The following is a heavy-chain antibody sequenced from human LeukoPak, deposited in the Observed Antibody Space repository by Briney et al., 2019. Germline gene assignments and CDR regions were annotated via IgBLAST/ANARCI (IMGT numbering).Heavy chain of an antibody. Sequence: PGGSLRLSCVASGFSFRNYWMSWVRQAPGKGLEWVANIREDGSKKNHLDSVKGRFTISRDNAKNFLYLQMNSLRVEATALYYCARDGDGRGEDFDYWGQGILVTVSS. CDR1: GFSFRNYW. CDR3: ARDGDGRGEDFDY. CDR2: IREDGSKK. J-gene: IGHJ4*02. V-gene: IGHV3-7*01. D-gene: IGHD4-17*01.